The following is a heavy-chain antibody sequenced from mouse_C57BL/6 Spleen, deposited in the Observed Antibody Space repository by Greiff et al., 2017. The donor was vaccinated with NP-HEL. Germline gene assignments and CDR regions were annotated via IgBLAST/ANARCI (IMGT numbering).Heavy chain of an antibody. Sequence: VKLVESGPGLVAPSQSLSITCTVSGFTLTSYGVHWVRQPPGKGLEWLVVIWSDGSTTYNSALKSRLSISKDNSKSQVFLKMNSLQTDDTAMYYCARHDGNYYAMDYWGQGTSVTVSS. V-gene: IGHV2-6-1*01. CDR1: GFTLTSYG. CDR2: IWSDGST. D-gene: IGHD2-1*01. J-gene: IGHJ4*01. CDR3: ARHDGNYYAMDY.